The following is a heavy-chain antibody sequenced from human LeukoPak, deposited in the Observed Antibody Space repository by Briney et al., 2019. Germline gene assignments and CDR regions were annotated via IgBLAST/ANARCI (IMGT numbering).Heavy chain of an antibody. D-gene: IGHD3-3*01. V-gene: IGHV3-11*04. CDR1: GFTFSDYY. Sequence: GGSLRLSCAASGFTFSDYYMSWIRQAPGKGLEWVSYISSSGSTIYYADSVKGRFTISRDNAKNSLYLQMNSLRAEDTAVYYCARTPYYDFWSGMAFQHWGQGTLVTVSS. J-gene: IGHJ1*01. CDR2: ISSSGSTI. CDR3: ARTPYYDFWSGMAFQH.